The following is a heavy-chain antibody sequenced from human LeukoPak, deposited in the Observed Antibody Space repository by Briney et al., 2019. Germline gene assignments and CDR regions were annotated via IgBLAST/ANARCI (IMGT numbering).Heavy chain of an antibody. V-gene: IGHV4-39*02. CDR2: IYYSGST. D-gene: IGHD3-3*01. CDR3: ARDERRGYAIDY. J-gene: IGHJ4*02. Sequence: ASETLSLTCTVSGGSISSSSYYWGWIRQPPGKGLEWIGSIYYSGSTYYNPSLKSRVTISVDTSKNQLSLKLSSVTAADTAVYYCARDERRGYAIDYWGQGTLVTVSS. CDR1: GGSISSSSYY.